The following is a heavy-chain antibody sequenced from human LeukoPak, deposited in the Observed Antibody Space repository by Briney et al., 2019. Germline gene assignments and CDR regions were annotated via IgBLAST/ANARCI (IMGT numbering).Heavy chain of an antibody. Sequence: GGSLRLSCAASGFTVSSNYMSWVRQAPGKGLEWVSYISSSGSTIYYADSVKGRFTISRDNAKNSLYLQMNSLRAEDTAVYYCARVKHGDYFFDYWGQGTLVTVSS. J-gene: IGHJ4*02. CDR2: ISSSGSTI. V-gene: IGHV3-11*01. CDR3: ARVKHGDYFFDY. CDR1: GFTVSSNY. D-gene: IGHD4-17*01.